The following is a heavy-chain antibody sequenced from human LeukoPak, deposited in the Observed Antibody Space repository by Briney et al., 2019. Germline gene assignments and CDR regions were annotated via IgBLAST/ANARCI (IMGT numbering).Heavy chain of an antibody. CDR3: AREGLAVVVSVDYYMDV. CDR2: IKADGGEK. CDR1: GLTFSTYW. J-gene: IGHJ6*03. Sequence: PGGSLRLSCAASGLTFSTYWMNWFRQTPGKGLEWVAKIKADGGEKDHVASVKGRFTISRDNAKNSLYLQMNSLRAEDTAVYYCAREGLAVVVSVDYYMDVWGKGTTVTISS. D-gene: IGHD2-15*01. V-gene: IGHV3-7*01.